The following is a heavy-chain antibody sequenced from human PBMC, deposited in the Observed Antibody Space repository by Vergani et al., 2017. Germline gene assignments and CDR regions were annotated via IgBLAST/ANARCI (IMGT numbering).Heavy chain of an antibody. D-gene: IGHD3-9*01. CDR3: ARGDYGILTGYRY. V-gene: IGHV1-69*11. J-gene: IGHJ4*02. CDR1: GGTFNSYA. CDR2: IIPILGTT. Sequence: QAQLVQSGAEVKKPGSSVKVSCKASGGTFNSYAINWVRQAPGQGLEWMGRIIPILGTTNYVQNFQGRVTITADESTSTAYMELSSLRSEDTAVYYCARGDYGILTGYRYWGQGTLVTVSA.